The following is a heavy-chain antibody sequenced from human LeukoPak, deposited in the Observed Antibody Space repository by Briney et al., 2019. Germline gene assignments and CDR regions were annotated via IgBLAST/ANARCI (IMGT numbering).Heavy chain of an antibody. CDR3: AKVLSGSQDY. CDR2: IGGGGEST. D-gene: IGHD1-26*01. V-gene: IGHV3-23*01. Sequence: GGSLRLSCAASGFTFSSYAMSWVPQAPAEGLEWVSTIGGGGESTYYADSVKGRFTISRDNSKNTVYLQMNSLRAEDTAVYYCAKVLSGSQDYWGQGTLVTVSS. J-gene: IGHJ4*02. CDR1: GFTFSSYA.